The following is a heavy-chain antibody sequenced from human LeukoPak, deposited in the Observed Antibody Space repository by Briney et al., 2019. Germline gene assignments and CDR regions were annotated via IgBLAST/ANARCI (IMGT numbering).Heavy chain of an antibody. V-gene: IGHV4-31*03. J-gene: IGHJ5*02. Sequence: PSQTLSLTCTVSGDSISSGAYYWTWVRQYPGTGLEWIGYISHIGTTYNNPSLKSRVSISVDTSRNQLSLRLTSVTAADTAVYYCARGVQGWFAPWGQGTLVTVSS. CDR1: GDSISSGAYY. CDR3: ARGVQGWFAP. CDR2: ISHIGTT. D-gene: IGHD3-10*01.